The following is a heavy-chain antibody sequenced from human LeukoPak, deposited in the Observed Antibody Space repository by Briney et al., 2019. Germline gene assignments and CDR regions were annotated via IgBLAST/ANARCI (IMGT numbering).Heavy chain of an antibody. V-gene: IGHV3-30*18. D-gene: IGHD5-18*01. CDR3: AKDFRQLWSYFDY. CDR1: GFTFSSYG. Sequence: GGSLRLSCAASGFTFSSYGMHWVRQAPGKGLEWVAVISYDGSNKYYADSVKGRFTISRDNSKNTLYLQMNSLRAEDTAVYYCAKDFRQLWSYFDYWGRETLVTVSS. CDR2: ISYDGSNK. J-gene: IGHJ4*02.